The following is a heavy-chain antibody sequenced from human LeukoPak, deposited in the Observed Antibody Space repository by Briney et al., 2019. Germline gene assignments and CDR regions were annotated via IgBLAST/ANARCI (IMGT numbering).Heavy chain of an antibody. CDR2: IYHSGST. D-gene: IGHD2-2*01. Sequence: SGTLSLTCAVWGGSISRSYWRGWVRQPPGKGLEWIGEIYHSGSTNYNPSLKSRVTISVDKSKNQFSLKLSSVTAADTAVYYCARDLWSYQDFDYWGRGTLVTVSS. CDR3: ARDLWSYQDFDY. V-gene: IGHV4-4*02. J-gene: IGHJ4*02. CDR1: GGSISRSYW.